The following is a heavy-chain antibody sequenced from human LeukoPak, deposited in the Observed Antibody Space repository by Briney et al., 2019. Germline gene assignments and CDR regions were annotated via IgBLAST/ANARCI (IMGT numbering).Heavy chain of an antibody. CDR2: IKQDGSER. V-gene: IGHV3-7*01. D-gene: IGHD3-16*01. CDR3: ARDGGTDWYDP. Sequence: PGGSLRLSCVASGFTFNRYWMTWVRQAPGKGLEWVANIKQDGSERAYVDSVKGRFTISRDSAENSLFLQMNSLRVEDTAFYYCARDGGTDWYDPWGQGTLVTVSS. J-gene: IGHJ5*02. CDR1: GFTFNRYW.